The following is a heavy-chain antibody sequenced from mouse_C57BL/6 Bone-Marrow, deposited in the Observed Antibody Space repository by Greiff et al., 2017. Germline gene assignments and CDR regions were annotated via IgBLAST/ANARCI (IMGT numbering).Heavy chain of an antibody. J-gene: IGHJ3*01. CDR1: GYTFPDYN. Sequence: VQLKESGPELVKPGASVKIPCKASGYTFPDYNMDWVKQSHGKSLEWIGDINPNNGGTIYNQKFKGKATLTVDKSTSTAYMELRSLTSEDTAVYYCVFAFAYWGQGTLVTVSA. CDR2: INPNNGGT. CDR3: VFAFAY. V-gene: IGHV1-18*01.